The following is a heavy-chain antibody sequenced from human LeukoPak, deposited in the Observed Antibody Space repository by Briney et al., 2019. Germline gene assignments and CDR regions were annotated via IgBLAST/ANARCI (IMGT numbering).Heavy chain of an antibody. V-gene: IGHV1-18*01. J-gene: IGHJ3*02. CDR3: AREANYDDTPDAFDI. Sequence: ASVKVSCKASSYXFPNYAISWVRQAPGQGLEWMGWISTYNGNTNYAQKFQGRFTMTRDPSTSTAYMELRSLRSDDTAVYYCAREANYDDTPDAFDIWGQGTMVTVSS. CDR1: SYXFPNYA. CDR2: ISTYNGNT. D-gene: IGHD3-22*01.